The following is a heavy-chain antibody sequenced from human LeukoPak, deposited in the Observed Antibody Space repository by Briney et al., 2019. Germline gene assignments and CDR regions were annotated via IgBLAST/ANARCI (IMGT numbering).Heavy chain of an antibody. J-gene: IGHJ4*02. CDR1: DGSISTYY. V-gene: IGHV4-59*01. D-gene: IGHD3-10*01. CDR3: ARVGPGSYVGY. Sequence: SETLSLTCTVSDGSISTYYWSWIRQPPGKGLEWIGYIYYSGSTSHNPSLKSRVTISLDTSKNQFSLKLNSVTAADTAVYFCARVGPGSYVGYWGQGTLVTVSS. CDR2: IYYSGST.